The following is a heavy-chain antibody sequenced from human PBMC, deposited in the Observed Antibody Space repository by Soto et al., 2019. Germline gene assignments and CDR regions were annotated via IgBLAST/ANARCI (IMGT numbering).Heavy chain of an antibody. CDR3: ASEWRQGGYYGMDV. CDR2: IIPIFGTA. Sequence: GASVKVSCKASGGTFSSYAISWVLQAPGQGLEWMGGIIPIFGTANYAQKFQGRVTITADKSTSTAYMELSSLRSEDTAVYYCASEWRQGGYYGMDVWGQGTTVTVSS. J-gene: IGHJ6*02. D-gene: IGHD2-15*01. V-gene: IGHV1-69*06. CDR1: GGTFSSYA.